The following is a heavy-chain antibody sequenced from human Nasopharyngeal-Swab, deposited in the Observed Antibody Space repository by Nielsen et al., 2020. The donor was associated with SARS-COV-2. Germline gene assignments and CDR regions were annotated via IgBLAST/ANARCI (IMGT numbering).Heavy chain of an antibody. CDR2: INPSGGST. J-gene: IGHJ6*03. CDR3: ARASYYDFWSGSQIGYYYYMDV. CDR1: GYTFTSYY. V-gene: IGHV1-46*01. Sequence: ASVKVSCKASGYTFTSYYMHWVRQAPGQGLEWMGIINPSGGSTSYAQKFQGRVTMTRDTSTSTVYMELSSLRSEDTAVYYCARASYYDFWSGSQIGYYYYMDVWGKGTTVTVSS. D-gene: IGHD3-3*01.